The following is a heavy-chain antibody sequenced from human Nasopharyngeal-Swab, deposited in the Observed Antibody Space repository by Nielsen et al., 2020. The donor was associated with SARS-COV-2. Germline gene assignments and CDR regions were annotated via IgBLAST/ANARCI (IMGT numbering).Heavy chain of an antibody. Sequence: GGSLRLSCAASGFTFSSYAMSCVRQAPGKGLEWVSAISGSGGSTYYADSVKGRFTISRDNSKNTLYLQMNSLGAEDTAVYYCAKGGGEQWLVGHYDAFDIWGQGTMVTVSS. CDR1: GFTFSSYA. D-gene: IGHD6-19*01. CDR3: AKGGGEQWLVGHYDAFDI. V-gene: IGHV3-23*01. J-gene: IGHJ3*02. CDR2: ISGSGGST.